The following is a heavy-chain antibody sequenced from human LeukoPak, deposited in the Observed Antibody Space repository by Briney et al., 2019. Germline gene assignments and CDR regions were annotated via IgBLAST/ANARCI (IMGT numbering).Heavy chain of an antibody. J-gene: IGHJ5*02. CDR1: GGSFSGYY. Sequence: SETLSLTCAAYGGSFSGYYWSWIRQPPGKGLEWIGEINHSGSTNYNPSLKSRVTISVDTSKNQFSLKLSSVTAADTAVYYCARIAVSTVGFDPWGQGTLVTVSS. V-gene: IGHV4-34*01. D-gene: IGHD2-15*01. CDR3: ARIAVSTVGFDP. CDR2: INHSGST.